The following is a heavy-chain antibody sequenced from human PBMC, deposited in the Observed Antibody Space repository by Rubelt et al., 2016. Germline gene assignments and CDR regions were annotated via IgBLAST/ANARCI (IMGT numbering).Heavy chain of an antibody. Sequence: QVQLQESGPGLVKPSETLSLICTVSGFSVSDYSWTWVRQAPGKGLEWIGYTGSVNLNPSLMSRLIMSVDTSKSQVSLRLTSVTAAATAGYYCARGSGSYRHFFGHWGQGILVTVSS. D-gene: IGHD1-26*01. CDR2: YTGSV. CDR3: ARGSGSYRHFFGH. V-gene: IGHV4-59*02. CDR1: GFSVSDYS. J-gene: IGHJ4*02.